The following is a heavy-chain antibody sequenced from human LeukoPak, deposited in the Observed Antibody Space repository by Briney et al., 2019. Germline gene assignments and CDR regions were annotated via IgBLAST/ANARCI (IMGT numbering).Heavy chain of an antibody. CDR3: AKGAPGPLQYFFDY. V-gene: IGHV3-23*01. Sequence: GGSRRLSCAASGFPLRTYAMPWVRKAPGKGREWVPTITGSGNSTSYADSVKGRFTISRDNSKNTLFLQMNSLRAEDTAVYYCAKGAPGPLQYFFDYWGQGTLVTVSS. CDR1: GFPLRTYA. CDR2: ITGSGNST. J-gene: IGHJ4*02. D-gene: IGHD5-24*01.